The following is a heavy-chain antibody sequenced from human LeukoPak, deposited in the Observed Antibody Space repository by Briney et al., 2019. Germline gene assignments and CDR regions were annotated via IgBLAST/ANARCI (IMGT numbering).Heavy chain of an antibody. CDR1: GFSFSTSW. CDR2: IHSDGIGT. J-gene: IGHJ4*02. V-gene: IGHV3-74*03. CDR3: ARDRSGFGGDGYKDD. Sequence: GGSLRLSCAASGFSFSTSWMHWVRQAPGKGLVWVSRIHSDGIGTTYADSVKGRFTISRDNSKNTLDLQMNNLRAEDTAVYYCARDRSGFGGDGYKDDWGQGTLVTVSS. D-gene: IGHD5-24*01.